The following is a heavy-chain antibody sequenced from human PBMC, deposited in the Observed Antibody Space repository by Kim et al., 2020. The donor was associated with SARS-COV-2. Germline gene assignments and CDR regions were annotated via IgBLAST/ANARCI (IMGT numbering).Heavy chain of an antibody. CDR3: ARVAGRGSRNVMDV. D-gene: IGHD6-13*01. CDR1: GFIFSDHY. V-gene: IGHV3-72*01. J-gene: IGHJ6*02. CDR2: IRNKANSYTT. Sequence: GGSLRLSCVGSGFIFSDHYMDCVRQAPGKGLEWVGRIRNKANSYTTEYAASVKGRISISREDSKNSLYVQMNSLKTEDTAVYYCARVAGRGSRNVMDVWGQGTPVTVSS.